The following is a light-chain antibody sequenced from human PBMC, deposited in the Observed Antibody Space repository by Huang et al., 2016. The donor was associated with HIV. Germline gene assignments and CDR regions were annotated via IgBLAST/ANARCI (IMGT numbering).Light chain of an antibody. CDR3: QQYNNWWT. CDR1: QSVSSN. J-gene: IGKJ1*01. Sequence: EIVMTQSRATLSVSPGERATLACRASQSVSSNLAWYQQKPGQAPRLLIYGASTRATGIPARCSGSGSGTEFTLTISSLQSEDFAVYYCQQYNNWWTFGQGTKVEIK. V-gene: IGKV3-15*01. CDR2: GAS.